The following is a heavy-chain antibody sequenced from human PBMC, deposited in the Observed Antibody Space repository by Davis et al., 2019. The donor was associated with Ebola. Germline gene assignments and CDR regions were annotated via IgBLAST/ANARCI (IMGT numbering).Heavy chain of an antibody. CDR2: IRSKANSYAT. V-gene: IGHV3-73*01. CDR3: TSILGYCSGGSCYGDY. D-gene: IGHD2-15*01. J-gene: IGHJ4*02. CDR1: GFTFSGSA. Sequence: GGSLKISCAASGFTFSGSAMHWVRQASGKGLEWVGRIRSKANSYATAYAASVKGRFTISRDDSKNTAYLQMNSLKTEDTAVYYCTSILGYCSGGSCYGDYWGQGTLVTVSS.